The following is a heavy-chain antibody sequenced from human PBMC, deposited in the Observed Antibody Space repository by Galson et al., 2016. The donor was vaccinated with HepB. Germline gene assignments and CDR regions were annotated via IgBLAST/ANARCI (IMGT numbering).Heavy chain of an antibody. CDR3: ATYPSYGDYGGYYYGMDV. CDR1: GYSFTRYG. Sequence: SVKVSCKASGYSFTRYGITWVRQAPGQGLEWLGWISPYNGNANYAQKFQGRVTMTRVTSTSTAYMELRSLRYDDTAVYYCATYPSYGDYGGYYYGMDVWGQGTTVTVSS. D-gene: IGHD4-17*01. CDR2: ISPYNGNA. J-gene: IGHJ6*02. V-gene: IGHV1-18*01.